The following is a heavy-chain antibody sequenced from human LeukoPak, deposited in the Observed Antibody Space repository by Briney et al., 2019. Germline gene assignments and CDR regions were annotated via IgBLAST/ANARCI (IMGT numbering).Heavy chain of an antibody. CDR3: ARGPPRGKYYYMDV. Sequence: GGYLRCSCAASGFTFSSFDMHWVRQPTGQGLEWVSTIGTASDTYYPGSVEGRFTLSRDNAKNSLYLQMNSLTAGDTAVYYCARGPPRGKYYYMDVWGKGTSVTVSS. D-gene: IGHD1-1*01. J-gene: IGHJ6*03. CDR2: IGTASDT. V-gene: IGHV3-13*01. CDR1: GFTFSSFD.